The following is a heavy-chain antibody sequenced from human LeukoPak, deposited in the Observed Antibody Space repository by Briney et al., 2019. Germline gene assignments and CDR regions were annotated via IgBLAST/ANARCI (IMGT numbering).Heavy chain of an antibody. CDR2: IWEDGTNI. Sequence: PGGSLRLSCAASGFTFSIYGMHWVRQAPGKGLEWVAVIWEDGTNIHYADSAKGRFTISRDNSKNTLYLQMNSLRDEDTAVYYCARPGYNSGWYEYWGQGTLVTVSS. J-gene: IGHJ4*02. V-gene: IGHV3-33*08. D-gene: IGHD6-19*01. CDR1: GFTFSIYG. CDR3: ARPGYNSGWYEY.